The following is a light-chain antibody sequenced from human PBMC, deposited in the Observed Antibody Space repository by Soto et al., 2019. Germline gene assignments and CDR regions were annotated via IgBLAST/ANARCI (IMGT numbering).Light chain of an antibody. CDR2: GAS. Sequence: EIVLTQSPATLSVSLGDSATLSCRASQSVSLSLAWYQMRPGQPPRLLIYGASTRATDIPARFGGSGSGTDFTLTISSLQSEHFAVYYCQQRSSWPITFGQGTRLGIK. J-gene: IGKJ5*01. CDR3: QQRSSWPIT. CDR1: QSVSLS. V-gene: IGKV3-15*01.